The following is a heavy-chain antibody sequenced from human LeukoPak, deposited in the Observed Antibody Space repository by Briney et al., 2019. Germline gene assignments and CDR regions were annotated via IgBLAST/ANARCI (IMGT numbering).Heavy chain of an antibody. CDR1: GGSISSGGYY. CDR3: ARGTVVPAAIAPPFDY. V-gene: IGHV4-31*03. Sequence: SQTLSLACTVSGGSISSGGYYWSWIRQHPGKGLEWIGYIYYSGSTYYNPSLKSRVTISVDTSKNQFSLKLSSVTAADTAVYYCARGTVVPAAIAPPFDYWGQGTLVTVSS. D-gene: IGHD2-2*01. CDR2: IYYSGST. J-gene: IGHJ4*02.